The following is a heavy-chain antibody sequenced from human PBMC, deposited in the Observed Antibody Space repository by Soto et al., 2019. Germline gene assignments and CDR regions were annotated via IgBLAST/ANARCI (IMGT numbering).Heavy chain of an antibody. D-gene: IGHD3-10*01. V-gene: IGHV4-28*01. J-gene: IGHJ4*02. Sequence: SETLSLTCAVSGFSISSGRLWGWIRQPPGKGLEWIGYIYYTGTTYYSPSLKSRVTISVDTSKNQFSLKLSSVTAADTAVYYCASSYGSGSYTPLFDYWGQGTLVTVSS. CDR3: ASSYGSGSYTPLFDY. CDR1: GFSISSGRL. CDR2: IYYTGTT.